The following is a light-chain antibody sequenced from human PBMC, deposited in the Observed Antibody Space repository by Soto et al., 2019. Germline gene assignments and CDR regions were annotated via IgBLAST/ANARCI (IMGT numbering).Light chain of an antibody. CDR3: SSFRIIITPGWI. Sequence: QSALTQPASVSGSPGQSITISCTGTSSDVGGYNYVSWYQQHPGKAPKLMIYEVTNRPSGVSNRFSGSKSGNTASLTISGLQAEDEADYYCSSFRIIITPGWIFGGGTQLTVL. CDR1: SSDVGGYNY. CDR2: EVT. V-gene: IGLV2-14*01. J-gene: IGLJ2*01.